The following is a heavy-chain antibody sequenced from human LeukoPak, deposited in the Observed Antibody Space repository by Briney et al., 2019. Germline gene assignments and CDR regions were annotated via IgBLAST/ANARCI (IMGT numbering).Heavy chain of an antibody. CDR1: GGSISSYY. Sequence: PSETLSLTCPGSGGSISSYYRSWIRQPPAQGLEWIGYIYYSGSPNYNPSLKSQVTILVDTSTNQFSLKLGSVTAADTALYYCARAPGSNSLLRFDYWGQGILVTVSS. D-gene: IGHD4-23*01. CDR2: IYYSGSP. J-gene: IGHJ4*02. CDR3: ARAPGSNSLLRFDY. V-gene: IGHV4-59*01.